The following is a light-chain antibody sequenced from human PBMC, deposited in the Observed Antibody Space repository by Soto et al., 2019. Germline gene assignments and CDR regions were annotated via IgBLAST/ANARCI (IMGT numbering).Light chain of an antibody. CDR1: QTISSY. Sequence: DIQMTQSPSSLSASVGDGVTITCRASQTISSYLNWYQQRPGIAPRLLIYAASTLQSGVPSRFSGSGSGTEFTLTISSLQAEDFATYYCHQSYSVPLTFGGGTKVEI. CDR2: AAS. V-gene: IGKV1-39*01. J-gene: IGKJ4*01. CDR3: HQSYSVPLT.